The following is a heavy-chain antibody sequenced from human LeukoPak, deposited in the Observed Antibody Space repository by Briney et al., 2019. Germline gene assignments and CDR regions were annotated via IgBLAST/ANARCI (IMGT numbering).Heavy chain of an antibody. Sequence: GGSLRLSCAASGFTFSSYSMNWVRQAPGKGLELVSSISSSSSYIYYADSVKGRFTISRDNAKNSLYLQMNSLRAEDTAVYYCARWGAAAGYDYWGRGTLVTVSS. J-gene: IGHJ4*02. CDR3: ARWGAAAGYDY. CDR2: ISSSSSYI. V-gene: IGHV3-21*01. CDR1: GFTFSSYS. D-gene: IGHD6-13*01.